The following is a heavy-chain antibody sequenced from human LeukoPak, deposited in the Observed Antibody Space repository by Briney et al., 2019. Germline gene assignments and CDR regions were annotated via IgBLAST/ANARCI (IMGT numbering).Heavy chain of an antibody. Sequence: ASVKVSCKAAGYTFTSYGISWVRQAAGQGLEWMGWISACNGNRNYAQKLQGRVTMTRDTSRSKAYKELRSVRCDVMAGECGAGKGSYYDRSGYLFDYWGQGTLVTVSS. J-gene: IGHJ4*02. V-gene: IGHV1-18*03. CDR1: GYTFTSYG. D-gene: IGHD3-22*01. CDR3: AGKGSYYDRSGYLFDY. CDR2: ISACNGNR.